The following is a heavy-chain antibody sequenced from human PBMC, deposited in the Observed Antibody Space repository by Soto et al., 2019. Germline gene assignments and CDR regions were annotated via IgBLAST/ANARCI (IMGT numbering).Heavy chain of an antibody. CDR1: GGSISSGGYS. D-gene: IGHD1-26*01. CDR3: AREVGNRVDD. Sequence: SETLSLTCAVSGGSISSGGYSWSWIRQPPGKGLEWIGYIYHSGSTYYNPSLKSRVTISVDRSKNQFPLKLSSVTAADTAVYYCAREVGNRVDDWGQGTLVTVSS. J-gene: IGHJ4*02. CDR2: IYHSGST. V-gene: IGHV4-30-2*01.